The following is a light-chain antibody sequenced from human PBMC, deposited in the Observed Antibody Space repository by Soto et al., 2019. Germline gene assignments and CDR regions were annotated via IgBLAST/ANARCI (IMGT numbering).Light chain of an antibody. CDR1: QSVSNTY. J-gene: IGKJ1*01. V-gene: IGKV3-20*01. Sequence: EIVLTQSPGTLSLSPGERATLSCRASQSVSNTYLAWYQQKPGQARRLLIYGASNRATGIPDRFSGSGSGTDFTLSISRLEDEDFAVYYCQQYGSSGTFGQGNKVEI. CDR2: GAS. CDR3: QQYGSSGT.